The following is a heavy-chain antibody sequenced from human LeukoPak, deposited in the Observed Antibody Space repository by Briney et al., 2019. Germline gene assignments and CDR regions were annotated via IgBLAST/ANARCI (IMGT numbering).Heavy chain of an antibody. D-gene: IGHD6-19*01. V-gene: IGHV4-61*01. CDR2: IYYSGST. J-gene: IGHJ4*02. CDR3: VREGGYSSGLDY. Sequence: SETLSLTCSVSGDSVSSDSYYWSWIRQPPGKGLEWIGYIYYSGSTNYNPSLKSRVTISVDTSENQFSLKLSSVTAADTAVYYCVREGGYSSGLDYWGQGTLVTVSS. CDR1: GDSVSSDSYY.